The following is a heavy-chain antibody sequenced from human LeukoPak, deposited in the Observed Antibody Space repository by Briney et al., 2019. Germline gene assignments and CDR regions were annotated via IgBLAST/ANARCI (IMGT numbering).Heavy chain of an antibody. CDR2: ISSSGNTI. CDR3: ARVNDYGDYGDFQH. D-gene: IGHD4-17*01. CDR1: GFTFSSYE. Sequence: GGSLRLPCAASGFTFSSYEMNWVRQAPGKGLEWVSYISSSGNTIYYADSVKGRFTISRDNAKNSLYLQMNSLRAEDTAVYYCARVNDYGDYGDFQHRGQGTLVTVSS. V-gene: IGHV3-48*03. J-gene: IGHJ1*01.